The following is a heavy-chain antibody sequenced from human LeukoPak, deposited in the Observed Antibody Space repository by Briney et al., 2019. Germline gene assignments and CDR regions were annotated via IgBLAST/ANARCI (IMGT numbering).Heavy chain of an antibody. J-gene: IGHJ3*02. CDR2: IIPIFGTA. CDR3: ASAVCSGGSCYSGAFDI. CDR1: GGTLSSYA. V-gene: IGHV1-69*01. D-gene: IGHD2-15*01. Sequence: GSSVKVSCKASGGTLSSYAISWVRQAPGQGLEWMGGIIPIFGTANYAQKSQGRVTITADESTSTAYVELSSLRSEDTAVYYCASAVCSGGSCYSGAFDIWGQGTMVTVSS.